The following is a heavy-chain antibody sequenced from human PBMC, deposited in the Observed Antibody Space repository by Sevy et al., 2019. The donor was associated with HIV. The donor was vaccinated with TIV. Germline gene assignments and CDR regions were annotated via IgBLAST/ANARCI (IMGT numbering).Heavy chain of an antibody. D-gene: IGHD3-10*01. CDR3: AREMAPHIGDYFDY. CDR1: GFTFSDYY. Sequence: GGSLRLSCAASGFTFSDYYMSWIRQAPGKGLEWVSYISSSGSTIYYADSVKGRFTISRDNAKNSLYLQMNSPRAEDTAVYYCAREMAPHIGDYFDYWGQGTLVTVSS. CDR2: ISSSGSTI. J-gene: IGHJ4*02. V-gene: IGHV3-11*01.